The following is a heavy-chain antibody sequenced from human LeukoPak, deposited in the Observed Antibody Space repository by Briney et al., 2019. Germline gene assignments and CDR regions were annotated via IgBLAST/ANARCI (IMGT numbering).Heavy chain of an antibody. J-gene: IGHJ6*03. Sequence: ASVKVSCKASGYTFTSYGISWVRQAPGQGLEWMGWISAYNGNTNYAQKLQGRVTMTTDTSTSTAYMELRSLRSDDTAVYYCARAYSSSSYHDYYYYYMDVWGKGTTATVSS. V-gene: IGHV1-18*01. CDR3: ARAYSSSSYHDYYYYYMDV. CDR1: GYTFTSYG. CDR2: ISAYNGNT. D-gene: IGHD6-6*01.